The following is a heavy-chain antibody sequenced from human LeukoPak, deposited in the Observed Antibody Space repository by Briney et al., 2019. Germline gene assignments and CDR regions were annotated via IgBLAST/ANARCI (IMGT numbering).Heavy chain of an antibody. Sequence: ASVKVSCKASGYTLTDYYMHWVRQAPGQGFEWMGWINPNDGDTNYAQKFQGRVTMTRDTSISTAHMEVSRLRSDDTAVYYCARANFLYCSSTTCLFDYWGQGALVTVSS. CDR3: ARANFLYCSSTTCLFDY. J-gene: IGHJ4*02. V-gene: IGHV1-2*02. CDR2: INPNDGDT. CDR1: GYTLTDYY. D-gene: IGHD2-2*01.